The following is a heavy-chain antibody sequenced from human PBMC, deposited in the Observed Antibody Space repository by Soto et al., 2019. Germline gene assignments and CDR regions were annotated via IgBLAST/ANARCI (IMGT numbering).Heavy chain of an antibody. J-gene: IGHJ4*02. V-gene: IGHV3-30*04. CDR2: ISHDGSE. CDR1: GFTFSRYA. Sequence: QVHLVESGGGVVQPGRSLRLSCAASGFTFSRYAMHWVRQAPGKGLEWVTLISHDGSEYYADSVKGRFTISKDNSKNTLYLQMNSLRVEDTAVYYCASPLYDYDRSAYIHYWGQGTLVTVSS. D-gene: IGHD3-22*01. CDR3: ASPLYDYDRSAYIHY.